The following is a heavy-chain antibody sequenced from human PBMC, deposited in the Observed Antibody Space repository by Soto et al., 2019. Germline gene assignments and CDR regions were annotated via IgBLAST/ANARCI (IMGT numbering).Heavy chain of an antibody. D-gene: IGHD2-15*01. J-gene: IGHJ3*02. CDR3: ARGDYCSGGSCYSFRNDAFDI. Sequence: QVQLQQWGAGLLKPSETLSLTCAVYGGSFSGYYWSWIRQPPGKGLEWIGEINHSGSTNYNPSLKSRVTISVDTSKNQFSLKLSSVTAADTAVYYCARGDYCSGGSCYSFRNDAFDIWGQGTMVTVSS. CDR2: INHSGST. V-gene: IGHV4-34*01. CDR1: GGSFSGYY.